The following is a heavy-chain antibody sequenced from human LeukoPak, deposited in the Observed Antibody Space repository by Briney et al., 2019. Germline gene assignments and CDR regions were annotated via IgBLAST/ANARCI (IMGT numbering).Heavy chain of an antibody. CDR3: ARVVSVRFLEWLLTGLYFDY. J-gene: IGHJ4*02. D-gene: IGHD3-3*01. CDR2: IYYSGST. Sequence: SETLSLTCTVSGGSISSYYWSWIRQPPGKGLEWIGYIYYSGSTNYNPSLKSRVTISVDTSKNQFSLKLSSVTAADTAVYYCARVVSVRFLEWLLTGLYFDYWGQGTLVTVSS. V-gene: IGHV4-59*01. CDR1: GGSISSYY.